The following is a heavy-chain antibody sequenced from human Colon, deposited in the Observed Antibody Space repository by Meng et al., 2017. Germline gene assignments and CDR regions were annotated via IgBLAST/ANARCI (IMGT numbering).Heavy chain of an antibody. J-gene: IGHJ4*02. CDR1: GYTFTDYY. CDR3: VREKSAAHQPFDY. V-gene: IGHV1-2*02. CDR2: INPNSGGT. D-gene: IGHD6-13*01. Sequence: VQLVQSGAEVKKPGASGKVSCKASGYTFTDYYIHWVRQAPGQGLEWMGWINPNSGGTNYAQKFRGRVTMTRDTSISTAYMELSRLTSDDTAVYYCVREKSAAHQPFDYWGQGTLVTVSS.